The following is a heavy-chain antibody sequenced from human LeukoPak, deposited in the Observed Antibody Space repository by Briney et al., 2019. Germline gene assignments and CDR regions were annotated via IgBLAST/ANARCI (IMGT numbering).Heavy chain of an antibody. V-gene: IGHV3-66*01. CDR3: AREDYYGSGNWFDP. CDR1: GFTVGSNY. J-gene: IGHJ5*02. Sequence: PGGSLRLSCAASGFTVGSNYMSWVRQAPGKGLEWVSVIYSGGSTYYADSVKGRFTISRDNPKNTLYLQMNSLRAEDTAVYYCAREDYYGSGNWFDPWGQGTLVTVSS. CDR2: IYSGGST. D-gene: IGHD3-10*01.